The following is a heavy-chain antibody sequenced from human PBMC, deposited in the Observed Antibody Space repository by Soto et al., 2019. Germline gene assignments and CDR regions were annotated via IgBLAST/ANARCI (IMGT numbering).Heavy chain of an antibody. V-gene: IGHV3-74*01. CDR1: GFTFSSYW. CDR3: AQQPYYYYGMDV. D-gene: IGHD6-13*01. CDR2: INSDGSST. Sequence: GGSLRLSCAASGFTFSSYWMHWVRQAPGKGLVWVSRINSDGSSTSYADSVKGRFTISRDNAKNTLYLQMNSLRAEDTAVYYCAQQPYYYYGMDVWGQGTTVTVSS. J-gene: IGHJ6*02.